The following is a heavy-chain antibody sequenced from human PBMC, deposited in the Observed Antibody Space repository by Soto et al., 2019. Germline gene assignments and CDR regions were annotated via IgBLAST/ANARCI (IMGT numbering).Heavy chain of an antibody. CDR3: ARQVGATIRGDYFDY. Sequence: EVQLVQSGAEVKKPGESLKISCKGSGYGFTSYWISWVRQMPGKGLEWMGIICPGDSDTRYSPSFQGQVTISADKSISTAYLQWSSLKASDTAMYYCARQVGATIRGDYFDYWGQGTLVTVSS. J-gene: IGHJ4*02. CDR2: ICPGDSDT. V-gene: IGHV5-51*01. D-gene: IGHD1-26*01. CDR1: GYGFTSYW.